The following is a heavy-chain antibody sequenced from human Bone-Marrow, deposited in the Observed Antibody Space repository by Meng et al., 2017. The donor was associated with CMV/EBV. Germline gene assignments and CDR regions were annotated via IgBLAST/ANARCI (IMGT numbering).Heavy chain of an antibody. CDR3: ARDLTGYYDSSGYHDAFDI. J-gene: IGHJ3*02. CDR1: RGPISSSSYY. CDR2: IYYSGST. Sequence: ESLRLSCTLSRGPISSSSYYWGWIRQPPGKGLEWIGSIYYSGSTYYNPSLKSRVTISVDTSKNQFSLKVSSVTAADTAVYYCARDLTGYYDSSGYHDAFDIWGQGTMVTVPS. D-gene: IGHD3-22*01. V-gene: IGHV4-39*07.